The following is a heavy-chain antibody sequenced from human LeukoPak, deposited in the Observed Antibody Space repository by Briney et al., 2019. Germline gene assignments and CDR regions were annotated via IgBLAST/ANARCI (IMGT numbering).Heavy chain of an antibody. CDR3: ARDLSTYPIQDGYVTLPES. CDR1: GFIFSSYS. Sequence: GGSLRLSCAASGFIFSSYSMNWVRQARGKGLEWVSSISRSSGYIYYADSVKGRFIISRDNARDSLHLQMNSLRVDDTAVYYCARDLSTYPIQDGYVTLPESWGQGTLVTVSS. D-gene: IGHD5-24*01. CDR2: ISRSSGYI. J-gene: IGHJ5*02. V-gene: IGHV3-21*01.